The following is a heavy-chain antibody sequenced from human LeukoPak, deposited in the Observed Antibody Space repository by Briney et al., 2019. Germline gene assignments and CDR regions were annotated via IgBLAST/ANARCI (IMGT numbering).Heavy chain of an antibody. V-gene: IGHV3-74*01. CDR3: ARGVPGPEY. CDR1: GFTFSSYW. J-gene: IGHJ4*02. CDR2: INSDGSSP. D-gene: IGHD5/OR15-5a*01. Sequence: GGSLRLSCAASGFTFSSYWMHWVRQAPGKGLVWVSRINSDGSSPRYADSVKGRFTISRDNAKNTLYLQMNSLRADDTAVYYCARGVPGPEYWGQGTLVTVSS.